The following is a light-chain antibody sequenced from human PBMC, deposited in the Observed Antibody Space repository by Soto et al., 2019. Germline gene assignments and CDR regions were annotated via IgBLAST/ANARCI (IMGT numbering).Light chain of an antibody. CDR3: LQLNSFPPT. CDR2: AAS. Sequence: DLQLTQSPSFLSASVGDRVTITCRASQDISSHLVWFQQEPGKAPKLLIYAASTLQSEVPSRFTGVGAGTEFTLTISSLQPEDFATYYCLQLNSFPPTFGQGTKVETK. V-gene: IGKV1-9*01. CDR1: QDISSH. J-gene: IGKJ1*01.